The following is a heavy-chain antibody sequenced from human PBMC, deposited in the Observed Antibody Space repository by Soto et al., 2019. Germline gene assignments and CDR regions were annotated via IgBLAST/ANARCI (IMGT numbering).Heavy chain of an antibody. CDR1: GFTFSNYA. D-gene: IGHD3-16*01. J-gene: IGHJ4*02. Sequence: EVQLVESGGGLVQPGGSLRLSCAASGFTFSNYAMHWVRQPTGKGLEWVSGIGAAGDTYYPGSVKGRFTISRENAKNSLEPPKNHLRAGDTGVEFRAGGGVTSVAQFDYWGQGTLVTVSS. CDR2: IGAAGDT. CDR3: AGGGVTSVAQFDY. V-gene: IGHV3-13*01.